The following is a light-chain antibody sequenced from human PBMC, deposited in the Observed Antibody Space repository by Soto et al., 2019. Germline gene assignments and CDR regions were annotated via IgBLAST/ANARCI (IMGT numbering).Light chain of an antibody. Sequence: QSALTKPPSASGSPGQSVTISCAGSYSDIGDYNYVSWYQQHPGKVPNLIISEVSKRPSGVPDRFSGSKSGYTASLTVSDLQPADEAVYYCSSYSGTNSNVIFGGGTKLTVL. CDR1: YSDIGDYNY. CDR2: EVS. J-gene: IGLJ2*01. V-gene: IGLV2-8*01. CDR3: SSYSGTNSNVI.